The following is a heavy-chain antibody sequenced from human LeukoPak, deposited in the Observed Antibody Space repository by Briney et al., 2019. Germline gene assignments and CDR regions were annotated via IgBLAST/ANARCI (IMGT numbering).Heavy chain of an antibody. J-gene: IGHJ4*02. CDR3: ARCAYSSSWYANIDY. D-gene: IGHD6-13*01. CDR2: ISWNAGTT. CDR1: GFSFEDYT. V-gene: IGHV3-43*01. Sequence: PGGSLRVSCAASGFSFEDYTMHWVRQAPGKGLEWVSLISWNAGTTYYADSVKGRFTISRDNAKNSLYLQMNSLRAEDTAVYYCARCAYSSSWYANIDYWGQGTLVTVSS.